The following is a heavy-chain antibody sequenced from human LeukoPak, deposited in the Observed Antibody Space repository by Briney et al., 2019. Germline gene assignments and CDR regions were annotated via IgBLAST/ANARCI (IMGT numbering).Heavy chain of an antibody. J-gene: IGHJ5*02. D-gene: IGHD2-8*01. Sequence: SETLSLTCTVSGGSISSGGYYWSWIRQHPGKGLEWIGYIYYSGSTYYNPSLKSRVTISVDTSKNQFPLKLSSVTAADTAVYYCATTPVYATNWFDPWGQGTLVTVSS. CDR3: ATTPVYATNWFDP. CDR1: GGSISSGGYY. V-gene: IGHV4-31*03. CDR2: IYYSGST.